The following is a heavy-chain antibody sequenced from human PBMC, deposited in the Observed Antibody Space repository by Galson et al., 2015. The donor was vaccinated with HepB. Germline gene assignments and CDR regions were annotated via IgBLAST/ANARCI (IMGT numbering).Heavy chain of an antibody. Sequence: SVKVSCKASGYTFTSYAMHWVRQAPGQRLEWMGWINAGNGNTKYSQKFQGRVTITADESTSTAYMELSSLRSEDTAVYYCARDDGSGSYGYYYMDVWGKGTTVTVSS. CDR1: GYTFTSYA. CDR3: ARDDGSGSYGYYYMDV. CDR2: INAGNGNT. D-gene: IGHD3-10*01. J-gene: IGHJ6*03. V-gene: IGHV1-3*01.